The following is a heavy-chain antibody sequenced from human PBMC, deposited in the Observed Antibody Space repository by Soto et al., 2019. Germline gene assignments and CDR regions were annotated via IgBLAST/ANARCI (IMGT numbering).Heavy chain of an antibody. Sequence: QVQLVESGGGVVQPGRSLRLSCAASGFTFTDSPMHWVRQAPGKGLEWLAVISYDGNSDYYADSVKGRFTISRDNTGNTLYLHMHSLRDEDTAVYYCARDYRDDYYAFWSGRFDYWGQGTLVTVSS. J-gene: IGHJ4*02. V-gene: IGHV3-30*14. CDR1: GFTFTDSP. D-gene: IGHD3-3*01. CDR2: ISYDGNSD. CDR3: ARDYRDDYYAFWSGRFDY.